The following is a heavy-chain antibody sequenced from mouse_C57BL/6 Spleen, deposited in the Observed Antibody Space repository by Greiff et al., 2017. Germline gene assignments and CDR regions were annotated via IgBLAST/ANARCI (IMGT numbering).Heavy chain of an antibody. Sequence: EVKVEESGGGLVKPGGSLKLSCAASGFTFSSYAMSWVRQTPEKRLEWVATISDGGSYTYYPDNVKGRFTISRDNAKNNLYLQMSHLKSEDTAMYYCARDRGSLLDYWGQGTSVTVSS. J-gene: IGHJ4*01. CDR1: GFTFSSYA. D-gene: IGHD6-1*01. CDR3: ARDRGSLLDY. V-gene: IGHV5-4*01. CDR2: ISDGGSYT.